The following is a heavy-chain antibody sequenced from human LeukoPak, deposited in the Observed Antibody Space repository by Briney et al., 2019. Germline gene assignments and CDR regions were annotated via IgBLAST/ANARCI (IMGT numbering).Heavy chain of an antibody. CDR2: TSGSGGHT. V-gene: IGHV3-23*01. Sequence: GGSLRLSCAASGLTFSNYAMTWVRQAPGKGLEWVSSTSGSGGHTYYTDSVKGRFTVSRDNSKKTLYLQMKSLRAEDTAVYYCARDRSGSGVVGAFDIWGQGSMVTVSS. CDR1: GLTFSNYA. D-gene: IGHD1-26*01. J-gene: IGHJ3*02. CDR3: ARDRSGSGVVGAFDI.